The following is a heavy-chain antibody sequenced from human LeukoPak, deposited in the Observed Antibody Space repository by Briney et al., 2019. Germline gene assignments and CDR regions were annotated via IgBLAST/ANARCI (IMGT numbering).Heavy chain of an antibody. CDR2: INPNSGGT. CDR3: ARDGANKVRGVHYYYMDV. D-gene: IGHD3-10*01. CDR1: GYTFTGHY. V-gene: IGHV1-2*06. J-gene: IGHJ6*03. Sequence: ASVKVSCKASGYTFTGHYMHWVRQAPGQGVEWMGRINPNSGGTNYAQKFQGRVTMTRDTSIGTAYMELSSLRSDDTAVYYCARDGANKVRGVHYYYMDVWGKGTTVTVSS.